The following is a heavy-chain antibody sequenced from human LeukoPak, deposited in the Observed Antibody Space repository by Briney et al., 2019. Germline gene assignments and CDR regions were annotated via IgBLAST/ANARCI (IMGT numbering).Heavy chain of an antibody. D-gene: IGHD1-26*01. Sequence: GGSLRLSCAASGFTLSSYGMSWVRPAPGEGRGWVSAISGSGGSTYYADSVKGRFTISRDNSKNTLYLQMNSLRAEDTAVYYCAKKVGSYYPFDYWGQGTLVTVSS. J-gene: IGHJ4*02. CDR3: AKKVGSYYPFDY. V-gene: IGHV3-23*01. CDR1: GFTLSSYG. CDR2: ISGSGGST.